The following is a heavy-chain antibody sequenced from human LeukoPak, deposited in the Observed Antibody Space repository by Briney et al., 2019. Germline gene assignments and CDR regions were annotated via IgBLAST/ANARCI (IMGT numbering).Heavy chain of an antibody. CDR2: ISSSSSYI. D-gene: IGHD4-17*01. V-gene: IGHV3-21*01. CDR1: GFTFSSYS. CDR3: ARVLYGDYSSFQH. Sequence: GGSLRLPCAASGFTFSSYSMNWVHQAPGKGLEWVSSISSSSSYIYYADSVKGRFTISRDNAKNSLYLQMNSLRAEDTAVYYCARVLYGDYSSFQHSGQGTLVTVSS. J-gene: IGHJ1*01.